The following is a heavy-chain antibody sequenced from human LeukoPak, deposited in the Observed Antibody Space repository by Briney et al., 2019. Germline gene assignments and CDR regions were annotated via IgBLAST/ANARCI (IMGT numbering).Heavy chain of an antibody. Sequence: PSETLSLTCTVSGGSISSYYWSWIRQPPGKGLEWIGYIYYSGSTNYNPSLKSRITISVDTSKNQFSLKLSSVTAADTAVYYCARGGEGYDILTGGYSDYWGQGTLVTVSS. V-gene: IGHV4-59*01. CDR2: IYYSGST. CDR3: ARGGEGYDILTGGYSDY. CDR1: GGSISSYY. J-gene: IGHJ4*02. D-gene: IGHD3-9*01.